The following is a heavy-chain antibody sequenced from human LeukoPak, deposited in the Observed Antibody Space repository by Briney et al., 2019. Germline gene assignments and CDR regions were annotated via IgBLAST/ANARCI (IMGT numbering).Heavy chain of an antibody. CDR1: GYTFASYG. V-gene: IGHV1-18*01. Sequence: VKVSCKASGYTFASYGVSWVRQAPGQGPEWMAWISVYSGNTKYAQKFQDRVTLTADTSTSTVYMELRSLRSDDTAVYYCARDGWSLGPWGQGTLVTVSS. CDR2: ISVYSGNT. D-gene: IGHD2-8*01. CDR3: ARDGWSLGP. J-gene: IGHJ5*02.